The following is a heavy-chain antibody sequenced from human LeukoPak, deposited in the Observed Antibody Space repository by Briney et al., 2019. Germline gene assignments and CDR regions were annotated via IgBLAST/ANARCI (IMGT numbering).Heavy chain of an antibody. CDR1: GFTFSSYS. Sequence: PGGSLRPSCAASGFTFSSYSMNWVRQAPGKGLEWVSSISSSSSYIYYADSVKGRFTISRDNAKNSLYLQMNSLRAEDTAVYYCARAGVDTAMGFDYWGQGTLVTVSS. V-gene: IGHV3-21*01. CDR2: ISSSSSYI. CDR3: ARAGVDTAMGFDY. D-gene: IGHD5-18*01. J-gene: IGHJ4*02.